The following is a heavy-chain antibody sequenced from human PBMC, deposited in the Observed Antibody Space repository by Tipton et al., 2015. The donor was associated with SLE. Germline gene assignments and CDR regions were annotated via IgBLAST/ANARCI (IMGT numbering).Heavy chain of an antibody. V-gene: IGHV4-61*09. Sequence: TLSLTCTVSGGSISSSSYYWGWIRQPPGKGLEWIGYIYTSGSTNYNPSLKSRVTISVDTSKNQFSLKLSSVTAADTAVYYCARDRAVTTDYYYYMDVWGKGTTVTVSS. D-gene: IGHD4-17*01. J-gene: IGHJ6*03. CDR2: IYTSGST. CDR1: GGSISSSSYY. CDR3: ARDRAVTTDYYYYMDV.